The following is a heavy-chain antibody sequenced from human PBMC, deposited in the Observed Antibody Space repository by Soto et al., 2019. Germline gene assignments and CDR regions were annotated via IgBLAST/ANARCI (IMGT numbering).Heavy chain of an antibody. CDR1: GFSVSTNY. V-gene: IGHV3-53*02. Sequence: ELQLVETVGGLMQPGGSLRLSCAASGFSVSTNYMTWVRQAPGKGLEWVSVINSDGTTYYADSVKGRFTISRDNSKNTLFLQLNSLRAEDTAVYYCAREAGSSRYYYALDVWGQGTTVTVSS. D-gene: IGHD6-6*01. J-gene: IGHJ6*02. CDR3: AREAGSSRYYYALDV. CDR2: INSDGTT.